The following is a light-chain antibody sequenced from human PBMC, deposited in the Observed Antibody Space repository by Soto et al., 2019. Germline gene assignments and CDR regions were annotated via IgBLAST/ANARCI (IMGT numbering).Light chain of an antibody. V-gene: IGLV2-11*02. Sequence: QSALTQPRSVSGSPGQSVTISCTGTSSDVGEYDYVSWYQQHPGKAPPLMIYDVTRRPSGVTDRFSGSKSGNTASLTISGLQADDEADSYCCSYAGSSTFVVFGGGTKLTVL. CDR3: CSYAGSSTFVV. CDR1: SSDVGEYDY. CDR2: DVT. J-gene: IGLJ2*01.